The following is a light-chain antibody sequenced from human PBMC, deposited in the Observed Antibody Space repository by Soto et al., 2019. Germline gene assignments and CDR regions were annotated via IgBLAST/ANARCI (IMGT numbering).Light chain of an antibody. J-gene: IGKJ3*01. CDR2: GAS. Sequence: EIVMTQSPAALSVSPGERATLSCRASQSVSSKLAWYQQKPGQPPRLLIYGASTRATGIPARFSGSGSGTEFTLTISRLQSEDFSVYYCQQYNNWPPRATFGPGTKVDI. CDR3: QQYNNWPPRAT. V-gene: IGKV3-15*01. CDR1: QSVSSK.